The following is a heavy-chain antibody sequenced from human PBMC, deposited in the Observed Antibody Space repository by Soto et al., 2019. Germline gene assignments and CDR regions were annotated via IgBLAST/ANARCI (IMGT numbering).Heavy chain of an antibody. D-gene: IGHD2-2*01. CDR1: GFTFSSYG. V-gene: IGHV3-30*18. J-gene: IGHJ3*02. CDR3: AKKQSIVVVPAAEHAFDI. CDR2: ISYDGSNK. Sequence: QVQLVESGGGVVQPGRSLRLSCAASGFTFSSYGMHWVRQAPGKGLEWVAVISYDGSNKYYADSVKGRFTISRDNSKNTLYLQMNSLRAEDTAVYYCAKKQSIVVVPAAEHAFDIWGQGTMGTVSS.